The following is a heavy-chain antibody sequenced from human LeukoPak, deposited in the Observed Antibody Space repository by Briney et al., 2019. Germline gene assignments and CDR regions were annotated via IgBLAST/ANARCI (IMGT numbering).Heavy chain of an antibody. D-gene: IGHD5-24*01. CDR3: ARHFPEDGYNAAPFQH. J-gene: IGHJ1*01. CDR1: GGSISSSNW. V-gene: IGHV4-4*02. CDR2: IYHSGST. Sequence: PSETLSLTCAVSGGSISSSNWWSWVRQPPGKGLEWIGEIYHSGSTNYNPSLKSRVTISVDKSKNQFSLKLSSVTAADTAVYYCARHFPEDGYNAAPFQHWGQGTLVTVSS.